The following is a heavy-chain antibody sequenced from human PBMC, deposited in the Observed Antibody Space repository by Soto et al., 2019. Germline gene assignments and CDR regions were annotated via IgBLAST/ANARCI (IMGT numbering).Heavy chain of an antibody. CDR3: ARGIRTYAFDI. V-gene: IGHV4-34*01. J-gene: IGHJ3*02. CDR1: GGSFSGYY. CDR2: INHSGST. Sequence: QVQLQQWGAGLLKPSETLSLTCAVYGGSFSGYYWSWIRQPPGKGLEWIGEINHSGSTNYNPSLKRRVTISVDTSKNQFSLKLISVTAADTAVYYCARGIRTYAFDIWGQGTMVTVSS.